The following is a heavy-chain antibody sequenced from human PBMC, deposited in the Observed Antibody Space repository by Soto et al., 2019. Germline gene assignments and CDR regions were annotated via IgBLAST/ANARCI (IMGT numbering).Heavy chain of an antibody. CDR2: ISAYNGNT. Sequence: APVKSYWQGAGYAFSTHCTSCVRKAPGQGLEWMGWISAYNGNTNYAQKLQGRVTMTTDTSTSTAYMELRSLRSDDTAVYYCARSYDFWSAVPPYSYMDVWDKGTTVTVSS. V-gene: IGHV1-18*01. CDR1: GYAFSTHC. J-gene: IGHJ6*03. CDR3: ARSYDFWSAVPPYSYMDV. D-gene: IGHD3-3*01.